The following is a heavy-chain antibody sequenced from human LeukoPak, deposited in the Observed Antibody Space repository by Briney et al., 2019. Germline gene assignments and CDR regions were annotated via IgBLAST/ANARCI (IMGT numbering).Heavy chain of an antibody. CDR1: GFTFSSYS. V-gene: IGHV3-21*01. J-gene: IGHJ4*02. CDR3: ARGRGAQMATIFDY. CDR2: ISSSSSYI. D-gene: IGHD5-24*01. Sequence: PGGSLRLSCAASGFTFSSYSMNWVRQAPGKGLEWVSSISSSSSYISYADSVKGRFTISRDNAKNSLYLQMNSLRAEDTAVYYCARGRGAQMATIFDYWGQGTLVTVSS.